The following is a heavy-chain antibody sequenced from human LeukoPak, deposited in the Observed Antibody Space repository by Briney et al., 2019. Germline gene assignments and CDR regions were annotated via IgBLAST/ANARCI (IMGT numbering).Heavy chain of an antibody. V-gene: IGHV4-4*07. J-gene: IGHJ4*02. CDR2: LYTSGST. CDR3: AREYCSSTSCYSHFDY. Sequence: SETLSLTCTVSGGSISSYYWSWIRQPAGKGLEWIGRLYTSGSTNYNPSLKSRVTMSVDTSKNQFSLKLSSVTAADTAVYYCAREYCSSTSCYSHFDYWGQGTLVTVSS. D-gene: IGHD2-2*02. CDR1: GGSISSYY.